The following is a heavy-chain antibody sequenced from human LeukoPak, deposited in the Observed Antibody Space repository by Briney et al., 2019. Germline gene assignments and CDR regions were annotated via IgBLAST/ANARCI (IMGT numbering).Heavy chain of an antibody. D-gene: IGHD3-10*01. CDR1: GGTFSSYA. V-gene: IGHV1-69*13. J-gene: IGHJ4*02. CDR3: ARAPQRDPSAIWFRELFFDY. CDR2: IIPIFGTA. Sequence: ASVKVSCKASGGTFSSYAISWVRQAPGQGLGWMGGIIPIFGTANYAQKFQGRVTITADESTSTAYMELSSLRSEDTAVYYCARAPQRDPSAIWFRELFFDYWGQGTLVTVSS.